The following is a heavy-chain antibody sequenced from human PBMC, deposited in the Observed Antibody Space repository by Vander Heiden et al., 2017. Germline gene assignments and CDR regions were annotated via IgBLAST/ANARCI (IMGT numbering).Heavy chain of an antibody. J-gene: IGHJ4*02. CDR1: GFTFSSYA. V-gene: IGHV3-30-3*01. D-gene: IGHD2-15*01. CDR3: ARGGYCSGGSCYPYYFDY. CDR2: ISYDGSNK. Sequence: QVQLVESGGGVVQPGRSLSLSLAASGFTFSSYAMHWVRQAPGKGLEWVAVISYDGSNKYYADSVKGRFTISRDNSKNTLYLQMNSLRAEDTAVYYCARGGYCSGGSCYPYYFDYWGQGTLVTVSS.